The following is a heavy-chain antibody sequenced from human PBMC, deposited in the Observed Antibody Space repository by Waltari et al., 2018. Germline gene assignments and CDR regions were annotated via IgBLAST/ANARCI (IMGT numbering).Heavy chain of an antibody. CDR2: IVVGSGNT. D-gene: IGHD6-13*01. CDR3: AADVPGIAAAGGWFDP. V-gene: IGHV1-58*01. J-gene: IGHJ5*02. Sequence: RQARGQRLEWIGWIVVGSGNTNYAQKFQERVTITRDMSTSTAYMELSSLRSEDTAVYYCAADVPGIAAAGGWFDPWGQGTLVTVSS.